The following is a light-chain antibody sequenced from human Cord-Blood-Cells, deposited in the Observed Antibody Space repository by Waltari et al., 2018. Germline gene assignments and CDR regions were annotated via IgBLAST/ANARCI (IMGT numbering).Light chain of an antibody. CDR3: QQYGSSLIT. V-gene: IGKV3-20*01. Sequence: EIVLTQSPVTLSLSPGERATLSCRASQSVSSSYLAWYQQKPSQAPRLLIYGASSRATGIPDRFSGSGSGTDFTLTISRLEPEDFAVYYCQQYGSSLITFGQGTRLEIK. CDR1: QSVSSSY. J-gene: IGKJ5*01. CDR2: GAS.